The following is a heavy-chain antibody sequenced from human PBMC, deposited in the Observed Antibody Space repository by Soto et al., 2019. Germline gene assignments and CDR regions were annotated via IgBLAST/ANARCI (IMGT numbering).Heavy chain of an antibody. CDR3: TPTSCGPY. CDR1: GFTFSNVW. CDR2: IKTKTDGGTT. D-gene: IGHD2-21*01. J-gene: IGHJ4*01. Sequence: GGSLRLSCAASGFTFSNVWMMWVRQAPGKGLEWVGRIKTKTDGGTTDYAAPVKGRFAISRDDSKNKMYLQMNSLKSEDTAVYYCTPTSCGPYWGQGTLVTVAS. V-gene: IGHV3-15*07.